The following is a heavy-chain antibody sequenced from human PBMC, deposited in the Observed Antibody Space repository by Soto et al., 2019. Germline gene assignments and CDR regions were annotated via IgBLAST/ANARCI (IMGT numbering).Heavy chain of an antibody. CDR3: AGESASVTSVPLRH. J-gene: IGHJ4*02. D-gene: IGHD4-17*01. Sequence: VQLVQSWAEVKKPGSSVRVSCKASGGTFNTYTVTWVRQAPGQGLEWVGGIIPIYDSPYYAQRFLGRISITADASTSTAYMVLSSLTSEDTAVYFCAGESASVTSVPLRHWGQGTLVTVSS. V-gene: IGHV1-69*01. CDR1: GGTFNTYT. CDR2: IIPIYDSP.